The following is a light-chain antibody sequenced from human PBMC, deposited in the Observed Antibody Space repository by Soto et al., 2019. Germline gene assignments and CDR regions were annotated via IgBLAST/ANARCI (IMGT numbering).Light chain of an antibody. J-gene: IGLJ3*02. CDR2: EVS. CDR3: SSYTGSGNLEL. V-gene: IGLV2-14*01. Sequence: QSVLTQPASVSGSPGQAITISCTGTSRDVGGFNYVSWYQKHPGKAPKLMIYEVSYRPSGVSYRLSGSKSGNTASLTISGLQAEDEADYYCSSYTGSGNLELFGGGTKLTVL. CDR1: SRDVGGFNY.